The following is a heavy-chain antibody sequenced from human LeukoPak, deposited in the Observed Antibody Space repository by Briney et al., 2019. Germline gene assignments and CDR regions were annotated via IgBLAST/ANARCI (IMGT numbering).Heavy chain of an antibody. V-gene: IGHV3-53*01. Sequence: GGSLRLTCAASGFTVSSNYMIWVPRAPGKGLEWVSVIYSGGSTYYADSVKGRFTISRDNSKNTLYLQMNSLRAEDTAVYYCARDLRGTDYWGQGTLVTVSS. CDR1: GFTVSSNY. CDR2: IYSGGST. J-gene: IGHJ4*02. D-gene: IGHD3-16*01. CDR3: ARDLRGTDY.